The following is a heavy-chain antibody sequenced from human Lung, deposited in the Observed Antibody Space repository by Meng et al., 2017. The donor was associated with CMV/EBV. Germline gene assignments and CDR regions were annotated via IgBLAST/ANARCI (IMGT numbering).Heavy chain of an antibody. CDR2: IHHSGST. CDR1: GYSISSGYY. V-gene: IGHV4-38-2*02. CDR3: ARVHRILNWFDP. Sequence: GSLRLXCTVSGYSISSGYYWGWIRPSPEKEVEWIGSIHHSGSTYYNPSLKSRVTISMDAPNDQFSLNLNSVTAADTAVYYCARVHRILNWFDPWGRGILVTVSS. D-gene: IGHD2/OR15-2a*01. J-gene: IGHJ5*02.